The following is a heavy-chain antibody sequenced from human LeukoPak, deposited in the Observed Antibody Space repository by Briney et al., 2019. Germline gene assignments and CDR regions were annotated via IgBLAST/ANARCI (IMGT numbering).Heavy chain of an antibody. Sequence: SETLSLTCTVSGGSVNSGAYYWSWIRQFPGKGLEWIGQIFFTGRTDYNPSLKSRLAISIDTSRDRFSLELSSVSAADTATYYCARDRASGMDYWGQGILVTVSS. V-gene: IGHV4-31*03. J-gene: IGHJ4*02. CDR3: ARDRASGMDY. CDR1: GGSVNSGAYY. D-gene: IGHD3-10*01. CDR2: IFFTGRT.